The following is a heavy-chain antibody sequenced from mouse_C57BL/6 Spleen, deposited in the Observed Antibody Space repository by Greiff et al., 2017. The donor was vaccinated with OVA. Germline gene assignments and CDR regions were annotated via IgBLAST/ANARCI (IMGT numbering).Heavy chain of an antibody. D-gene: IGHD4-1*01. Sequence: DVMLVESGGGLVQPGASLRLSCAASGFTFTDYYMRWVRQPPGQALEWLALIRTKANGYTSEYTVSVKGRFTISRAKSQNILYLQMNTLRAEDSATYYCVKALTGYWYFDVWGTGTTVTVSS. J-gene: IGHJ1*03. CDR3: VKALTGYWYFDV. CDR1: GFTFTDYY. V-gene: IGHV7-4*01. CDR2: IRTKANGYTS.